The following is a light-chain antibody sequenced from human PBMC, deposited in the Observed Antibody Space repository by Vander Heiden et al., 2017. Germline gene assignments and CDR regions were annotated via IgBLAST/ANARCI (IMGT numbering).Light chain of an antibody. CDR2: SAS. CDR3: QQYNNWPPWT. CDR1: QSVSSD. V-gene: IGKV3-15*01. J-gene: IGKJ1*01. Sequence: EIVMTQSPATLSVSPGERATLSCRASQSVSSDIAWYQQKPGQAPRLLIYSASTRATGIPARFSGGRSGTEFTLTISSLQSEDFAVYYCQQYNNWPPWTFGRGTKVEIK.